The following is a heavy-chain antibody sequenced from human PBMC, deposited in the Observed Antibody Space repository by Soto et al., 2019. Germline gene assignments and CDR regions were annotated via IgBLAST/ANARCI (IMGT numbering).Heavy chain of an antibody. CDR3: ASHTAMASYYFDY. CDR1: GGSISSGGYY. CDR2: IYYSGST. J-gene: IGHJ4*02. Sequence: PSETLSLTCTVSGGSISSGGYYWSWIRQHPGKGLEWIGYIYYSGSTYYNPSLKSRVTISVDTSKNQFSLKLSSVTAADTAVYYCASHTAMASYYFDYWGQGTLVTVSS. V-gene: IGHV4-31*03. D-gene: IGHD5-18*01.